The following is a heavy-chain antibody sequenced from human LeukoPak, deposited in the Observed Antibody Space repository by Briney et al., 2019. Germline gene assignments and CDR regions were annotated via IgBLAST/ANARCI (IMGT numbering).Heavy chain of an antibody. CDR1: GYSFTSYW. V-gene: IGHV5-51*01. CDR3: ARLGGYDFWSGYPNNWFDP. D-gene: IGHD3-3*01. Sequence: GESLKISCKGSGYSFTSYWIGWVRQMPGKGLEWMGIIYPGDSDTRYSPSFQGQVTISADKSISTAYLQWSSLKASDTAMYYCARLGGYDFWSGYPNNWFDPRGQGTLVTVSS. J-gene: IGHJ5*02. CDR2: IYPGDSDT.